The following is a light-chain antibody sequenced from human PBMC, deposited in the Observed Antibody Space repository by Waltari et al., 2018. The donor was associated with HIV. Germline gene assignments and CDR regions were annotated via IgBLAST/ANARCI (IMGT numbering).Light chain of an antibody. CDR1: QSVSSSD. CDR2: GAS. V-gene: IGKV3-20*01. Sequence: ETVLTPSPGTLSSSPGDSATPSRRASQSVSSSDLAWYQQKPGQAPRLLIYGASSRATGIPDRFSGSGSGTDFTLTISRLEPEDFAMYFCQQYGSSPTWTFGQGTKVEIK. J-gene: IGKJ1*01. CDR3: QQYGSSPTWT.